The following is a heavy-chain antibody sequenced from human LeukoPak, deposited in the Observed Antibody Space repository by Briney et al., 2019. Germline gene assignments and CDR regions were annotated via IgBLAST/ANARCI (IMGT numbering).Heavy chain of an antibody. CDR3: ARGLRYFDWSPFDY. Sequence: GGSLRLSCAASGFTVSSNYMSWVRQAPGKGLERVSVIYSGGSTYYADSVKGRFTISRDNSKNTLYLQMNSLRAEDTAVYYCARGLRYFDWSPFDYWGQGTLVTVSS. J-gene: IGHJ4*02. V-gene: IGHV3-66*02. CDR2: IYSGGST. D-gene: IGHD3-9*01. CDR1: GFTVSSNY.